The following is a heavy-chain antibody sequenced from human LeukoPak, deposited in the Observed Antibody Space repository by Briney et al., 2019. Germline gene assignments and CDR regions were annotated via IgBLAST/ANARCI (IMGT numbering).Heavy chain of an antibody. CDR2: ISSGSSAI. Sequence: PGGSLRLSCAASGFTFSSYSMNWVRQAPGKGLEWVSSISSGSSAIYYADSVKGRITISRDNAKNSLFLQMNSLRAEDTAVYYCAREMRWSGSDPGPYYYYYMDVWGKGTTVTVSS. D-gene: IGHD3-3*01. V-gene: IGHV3-21*04. J-gene: IGHJ6*03. CDR1: GFTFSSYS. CDR3: AREMRWSGSDPGPYYYYYMDV.